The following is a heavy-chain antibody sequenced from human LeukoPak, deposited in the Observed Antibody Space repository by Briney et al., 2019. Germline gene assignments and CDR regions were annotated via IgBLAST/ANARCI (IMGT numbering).Heavy chain of an antibody. CDR1: GFTFDDYA. CDR3: ARDLTRDYVWGSYRPSPYY. D-gene: IGHD3-16*02. V-gene: IGHV3-7*03. Sequence: GGSLRLSCAASGFTFDDYAMHWVRQAPGKGLEWVANIKQDGSEKYYVDSVKGRFTIFRDNAKNSLYLQMNSLRAEDTALYYCARDLTRDYVWGSYRPSPYYWGQGTLVTVSS. CDR2: IKQDGSEK. J-gene: IGHJ4*02.